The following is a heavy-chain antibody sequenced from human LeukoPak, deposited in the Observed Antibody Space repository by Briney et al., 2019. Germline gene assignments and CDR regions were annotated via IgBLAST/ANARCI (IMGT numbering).Heavy chain of an antibody. CDR2: INAGNGNT. V-gene: IGHV1-3*01. D-gene: IGHD3-10*01. Sequence: GASVKVSCKASGYTFTSYAMHWVRQAPGQRLEWMGWINAGNGNTKYSQKFQGRVTITRDTSASTAYMELSSLRSEDTAVYYCARGSRNYYGSGSFIDYWGQGTLVTVSS. CDR1: GYTFTSYA. CDR3: ARGSRNYYGSGSFIDY. J-gene: IGHJ4*02.